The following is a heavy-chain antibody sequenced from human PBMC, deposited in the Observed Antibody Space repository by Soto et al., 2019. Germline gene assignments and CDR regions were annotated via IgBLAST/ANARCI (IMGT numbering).Heavy chain of an antibody. CDR3: ARLDFRSGYYGGRFDP. CDR2: IYSGGST. J-gene: IGHJ5*02. V-gene: IGHV4-59*08. CDR1: GGSISTYY. Sequence: SETLSLTCAVSGGSISTYYWTWIRQPPGKGLEWIGYIYSGGSTNYNPSLKSRVTISLDTSENQFSLKLTSVTASDTAVYYCARLDFRSGYYGGRFDPWGQGTLVTVSS. D-gene: IGHD3-3*01.